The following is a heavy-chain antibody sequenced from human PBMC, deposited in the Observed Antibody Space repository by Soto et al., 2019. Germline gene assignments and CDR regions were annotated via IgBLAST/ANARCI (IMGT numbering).Heavy chain of an antibody. CDR2: IYSSGNA. CDR3: ARGDVFDL. J-gene: IGHJ3*01. CDR1: GDSISGYY. V-gene: IGHV4-4*07. Sequence: QVQLQESGPGLVKPSETVSLICTVSGDSISGYYWSWIRQPAGKGLEWIGRIYSSGNANYNPSLKSRVSMSVDMSKNQFSLKVTSATAADTAMYYCARGDVFDLWGQGTKVTVSS.